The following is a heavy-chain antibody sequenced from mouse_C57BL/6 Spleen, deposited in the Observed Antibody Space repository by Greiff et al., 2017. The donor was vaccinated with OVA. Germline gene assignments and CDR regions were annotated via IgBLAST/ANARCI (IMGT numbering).Heavy chain of an antibody. D-gene: IGHD1-1*01. J-gene: IGHJ1*03. Sequence: QVQLKESGAELVRPGASVKLSCKASGYTFTDYYINWVKQRPGQGLEWIARIYPGSGNTYYNEKFKGKATLTDEKSSSTAYMQLSILTSEDSAVYFCARSSYYYGSMAYFDVWGTGTTVTVSS. CDR2: IYPGSGNT. CDR3: ARSSYYYGSMAYFDV. V-gene: IGHV1-76*01. CDR1: GYTFTDYY.